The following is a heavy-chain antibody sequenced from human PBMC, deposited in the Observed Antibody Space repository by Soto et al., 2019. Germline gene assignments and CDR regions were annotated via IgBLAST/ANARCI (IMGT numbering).Heavy chain of an antibody. CDR3: AKDLWGYCSGGSCYPFDY. CDR2: IYSAGSA. Sequence: GGSLRLSCAASGFTFSSYYMSWVRQAPGKGLEWVSVIYSAGSADFADSVKGRFTISRDNSKNTLYLQMNSLRAEDTAVYYCAKDLWGYCSGGSCYPFDYWGQGTLVTVSS. V-gene: IGHV3-66*01. J-gene: IGHJ4*02. D-gene: IGHD2-15*01. CDR1: GFTFSSYY.